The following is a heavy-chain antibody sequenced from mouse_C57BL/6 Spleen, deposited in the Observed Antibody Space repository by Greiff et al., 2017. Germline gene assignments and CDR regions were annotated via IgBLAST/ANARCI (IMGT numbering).Heavy chain of an antibody. CDR1: GFSLTSYG. Sequence: VKLMESGPGLVAPSQCLSITCTVSGFSLTSYGVDWVRQSPGKGLEWLGVIWGVGSTNYNSALKSRLSISKDNSKSQVFLKMNSLQTDDTAMYYCARDYGSSPYYAMDFWGQGTSVTVSS. CDR2: IWGVGST. J-gene: IGHJ4*01. V-gene: IGHV2-6*01. D-gene: IGHD1-1*01. CDR3: ARDYGSSPYYAMDF.